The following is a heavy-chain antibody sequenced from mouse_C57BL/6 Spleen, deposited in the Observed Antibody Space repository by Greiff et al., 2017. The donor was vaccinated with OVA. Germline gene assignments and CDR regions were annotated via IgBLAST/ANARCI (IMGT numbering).Heavy chain of an antibody. Sequence: EVQLQESGAELVKPGASVKLSCTASGFNINDYYMYWVKQRTEQGLEWIGRIDPGGGETKYAENFQGKDTITADTSSNTAYLQHSSLTSQDTAVYYCAKDDYWGKGTTLTVSS. CDR2: IDPGGGET. J-gene: IGHJ2*01. CDR1: GFNINDYY. CDR3: AKDDY. V-gene: IGHV14-2*01.